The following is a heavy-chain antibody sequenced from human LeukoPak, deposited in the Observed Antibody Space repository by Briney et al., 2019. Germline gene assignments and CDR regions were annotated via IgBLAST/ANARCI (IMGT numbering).Heavy chain of an antibody. CDR2: ISGSGGST. CDR3: ASYDSSGYYSGLIDY. J-gene: IGHJ4*02. Sequence: GGSLRLSCAASGFTFSSYAMSWVRQAPGKGLEWVSAISGSGGSTYYADSVKGRFTISRDNSKNTLYLQMNSLRAEDTAVYYCASYDSSGYYSGLIDYWGQGTLVAVSS. D-gene: IGHD3-22*01. V-gene: IGHV3-23*01. CDR1: GFTFSSYA.